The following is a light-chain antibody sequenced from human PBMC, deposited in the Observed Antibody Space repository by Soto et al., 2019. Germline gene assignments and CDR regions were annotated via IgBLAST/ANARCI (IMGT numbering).Light chain of an antibody. V-gene: IGKV1-5*01. J-gene: IGKJ1*01. CDR2: DAS. CDR1: QSISSW. Sequence: IQMTQSPSTLSASLGGRVTITCRASQSISSWLAWYQQKPGKAPKLLIYDASSLESGVPSRFSGSGSGTEFTLTISSLQPDDFATYYCQQYNSYSEAFGQGTKVDIK. CDR3: QQYNSYSEA.